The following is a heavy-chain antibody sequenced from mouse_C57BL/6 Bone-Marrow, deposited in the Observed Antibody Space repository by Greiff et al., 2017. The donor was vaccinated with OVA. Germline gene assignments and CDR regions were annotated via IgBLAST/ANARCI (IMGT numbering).Heavy chain of an antibody. J-gene: IGHJ3*01. CDR1: GYTFTSYW. CDR2: IDPSDSYT. CDR3: AREVCRGMFAY. V-gene: IGHV1-50*01. Sequence: QVQLQQPGAELVKPGASVKLSCKASGYTFTSYWMQWVKQRPGQGLEWIGEIDPSDSYTNYNQKFKGKATLTVDTSSSTAYMQLSSLTSEDSAVYYCAREVCRGMFAYWGQGTLVTVSA.